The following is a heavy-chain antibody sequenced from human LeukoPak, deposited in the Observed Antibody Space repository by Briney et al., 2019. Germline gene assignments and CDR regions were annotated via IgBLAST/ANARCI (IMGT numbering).Heavy chain of an antibody. D-gene: IGHD2-2*01. CDR3: AKDPSTSAGIVVVPAAAVDY. J-gene: IGHJ4*02. V-gene: IGHV3-30*18. CDR1: GFTFSNYG. CDR2: ISHDGSNN. Sequence: GGSLRLSCAASGFTFSNYGMHWVRQAPGKGLEWVVVISHDGSNNNYADSVKGRFTISRDNSKNTLYLQMNSLRAEDTAVYYCAKDPSTSAGIVVVPAAAVDYWGQGTLVTVSS.